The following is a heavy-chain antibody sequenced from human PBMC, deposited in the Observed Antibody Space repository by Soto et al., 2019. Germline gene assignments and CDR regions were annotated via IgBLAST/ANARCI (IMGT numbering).Heavy chain of an antibody. CDR2: ISGSGGST. Sequence: GGSLRLSCAASGFTFSSYAMSWVRQAPGKGLEWVSAISGSGGSTYYADSVKGRFTISRDNSKNTLYLQMNSLRAEDTAVYYCAKGHDTLDSSSWGLTAYYMDVWGKGTTVTVSS. J-gene: IGHJ6*03. D-gene: IGHD6-13*01. CDR1: GFTFSSYA. CDR3: AKGHDTLDSSSWGLTAYYMDV. V-gene: IGHV3-23*01.